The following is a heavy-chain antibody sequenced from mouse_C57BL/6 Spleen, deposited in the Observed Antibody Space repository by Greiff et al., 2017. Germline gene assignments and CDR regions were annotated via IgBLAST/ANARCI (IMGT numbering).Heavy chain of an antibody. CDR3: ARQATMIFDY. Sequence: VQLQQSGAELVRPGTSVKMSCKASGYTFTNYWIGWAKQRPGHGLEWIGDIYPGGGYTNYNEKFKGKATLTADKSSSTAYMQFSSLTSEDSAIDYCARQATMIFDYWGQGTTLTVSS. CDR2: IYPGGGYT. J-gene: IGHJ2*01. CDR1: GYTFTNYW. V-gene: IGHV1-63*01. D-gene: IGHD2-4*01.